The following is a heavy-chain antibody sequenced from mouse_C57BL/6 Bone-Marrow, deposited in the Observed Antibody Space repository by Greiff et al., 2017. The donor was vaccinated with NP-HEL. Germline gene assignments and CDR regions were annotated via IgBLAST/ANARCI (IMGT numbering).Heavy chain of an antibody. CDR1: GYTFTSYW. J-gene: IGHJ2*01. Sequence: EVKVEESGTVLARPGASVKMSCKTSGYTFTSYWMHWVKQRPGQGLEWIGAIYPGNSDTSYNQKFKGKAKLTAVTSASTAYMELSSLTNEDSAVYYCTGSNYEDFDYWGQGTTLTVSS. D-gene: IGHD2-5*01. V-gene: IGHV1-5*01. CDR3: TGSNYEDFDY. CDR2: IYPGNSDT.